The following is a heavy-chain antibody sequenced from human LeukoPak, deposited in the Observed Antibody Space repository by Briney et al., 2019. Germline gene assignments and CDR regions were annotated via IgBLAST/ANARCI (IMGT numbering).Heavy chain of an antibody. CDR3: ARPHYDSSGYYSHLHDAFDI. CDR2: MNPNSSNT. D-gene: IGHD3-22*01. J-gene: IGHJ3*02. V-gene: IGHV1-8*01. Sequence: ASVKVSCKASGYTFTSYDINWVRQATGQGLEWMGWMNPNSSNTGYAQKFQGRVTMTRNTSISTAYMELSSLRSEDTAVYYCARPHYDSSGYYSHLHDAFDIWGQGTMVTVSS. CDR1: GYTFTSYD.